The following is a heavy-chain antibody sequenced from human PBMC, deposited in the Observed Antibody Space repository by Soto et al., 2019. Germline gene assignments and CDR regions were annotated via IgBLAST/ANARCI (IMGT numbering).Heavy chain of an antibody. V-gene: IGHV4-59*02. Sequence: SETLSLTCTVSGGSVSSYSWTWVRQPPGKGLEWIGYVYHSGSTHYNPSLKSRVTISLDTSKNQFSLKLTSVTAAVTAMYFCASSPPAMVAPNIWGQGTLVTVSS. D-gene: IGHD5-18*01. CDR1: GGSVSSYS. CDR2: VYHSGST. J-gene: IGHJ4*02. CDR3: ASSPPAMVAPNI.